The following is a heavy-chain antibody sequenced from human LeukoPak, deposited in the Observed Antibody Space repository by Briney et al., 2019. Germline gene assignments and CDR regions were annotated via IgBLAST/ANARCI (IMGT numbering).Heavy chain of an antibody. V-gene: IGHV4-30-2*01. CDR2: IYHSGST. CDR1: GGSISSGGYS. J-gene: IGHJ6*04. CDR3: ARAGYGSGPREPYYYGMDV. Sequence: PLSLTCAVSGGSISSGGYSWSWIRQPPGKGLEWIGYIYHSGSTYYNPSLKSRVTISVDRSKNQFSLKLSSVTAADTAVYYCARAGYGSGPREPYYYGMDVWGKGTTVTVSS. D-gene: IGHD3-10*01.